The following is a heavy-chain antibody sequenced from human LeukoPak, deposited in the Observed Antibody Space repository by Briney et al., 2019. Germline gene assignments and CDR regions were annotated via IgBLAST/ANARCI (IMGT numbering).Heavy chain of an antibody. CDR1: GGSISYYY. J-gene: IGHJ6*03. Sequence: SETLSLTCTVSGGSISYYYWNWIRQPAGKGLEWIGRIYTSGRTYYNPSLKSRVSMSVDTSKNQFSLKLSSVTAADTAVYYCARDNPLLYYGDFELHYYYYYMDVWGKGTTVTVSS. CDR3: ARDNPLLYYGDFELHYYYYYMDV. V-gene: IGHV4-4*07. CDR2: IYTSGRT. D-gene: IGHD4-17*01.